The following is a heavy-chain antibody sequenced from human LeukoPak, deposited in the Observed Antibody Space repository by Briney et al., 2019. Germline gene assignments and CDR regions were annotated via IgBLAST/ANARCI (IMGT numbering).Heavy chain of an antibody. V-gene: IGHV4-31*03. D-gene: IGHD4-17*01. J-gene: IGHJ4*02. Sequence: PSETLSLTCTVSGDSISSGNYYWSWIRQHRGKGRVWIGYIYYSGSTYYNPSLKSRVTISVDTSKNQFSLKLSSVTAADTAVYYCARESGDQLAPDYWGQGTLVTVSS. CDR3: ARESGDQLAPDY. CDR2: IYYSGST. CDR1: GDSISSGNYY.